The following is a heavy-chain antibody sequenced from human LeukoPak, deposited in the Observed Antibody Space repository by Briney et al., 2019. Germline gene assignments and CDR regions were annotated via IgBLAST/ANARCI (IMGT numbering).Heavy chain of an antibody. Sequence: SQTLSLTCAISGDSVSSSGVAWNWIRQSPTRGLEWLGRTYYGSKWYNEYAESVKSRTTINPDTSKNQSSLQLNSVTPEDTAMYYCARGINSAFDIWSQGTMVTVSS. V-gene: IGHV6-1*01. J-gene: IGHJ3*02. CDR2: TYYGSKWYN. D-gene: IGHD2-15*01. CDR3: ARGINSAFDI. CDR1: GDSVSSSGVA.